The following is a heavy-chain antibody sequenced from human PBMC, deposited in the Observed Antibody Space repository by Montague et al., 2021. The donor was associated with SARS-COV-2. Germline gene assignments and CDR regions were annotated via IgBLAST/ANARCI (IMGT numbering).Heavy chain of an antibody. V-gene: IGHV4-34*01. Sequence: SETLSLTCTVYGGSFNFYYWSWIRQPPGKGLEWIGEINHRGSTNYNPSLKTRVTLSIDTSKNQFSLKLSSVTAADTAVYYCARGHAVYAINGDLNDWGQGTLVTVSS. CDR3: ARGHAVYAINGDLND. D-gene: IGHD2-8*01. J-gene: IGHJ4*02. CDR1: GGSFNFYY. CDR2: INHRGST.